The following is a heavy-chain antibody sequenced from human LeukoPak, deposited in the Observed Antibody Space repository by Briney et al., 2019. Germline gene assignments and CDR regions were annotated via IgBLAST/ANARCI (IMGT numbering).Heavy chain of an antibody. CDR3: ARSDLSEQQLHY. Sequence: ASVKVSCKASGYTFTSYDINWVRQATGQGLEWMGWMNPNSGNTGYAQKFQGRVTMTRNTSISTAYMELSSLRSEDTAVYYCARSDLSEQQLHYWGQGTLVTVSS. CDR2: MNPNSGNT. CDR1: GYTFTSYD. J-gene: IGHJ4*02. D-gene: IGHD6-13*01. V-gene: IGHV1-8*01.